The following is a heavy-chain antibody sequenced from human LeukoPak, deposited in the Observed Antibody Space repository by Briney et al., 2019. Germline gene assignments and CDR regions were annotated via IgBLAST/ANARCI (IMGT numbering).Heavy chain of an antibody. CDR3: ASGSNLRFLEWSPFDY. Sequence: ASVRVSCKASGYTFTGYYMHWVRQAPGQGLEWMGWLNPNSGGTNYAQKFQGRVTMTRDTSISTAYMELSRLRSDDTAVYYCASGSNLRFLEWSPFDYWGQGTLVTVSS. CDR2: LNPNSGGT. J-gene: IGHJ4*02. CDR1: GYTFTGYY. V-gene: IGHV1-2*02. D-gene: IGHD3-3*01.